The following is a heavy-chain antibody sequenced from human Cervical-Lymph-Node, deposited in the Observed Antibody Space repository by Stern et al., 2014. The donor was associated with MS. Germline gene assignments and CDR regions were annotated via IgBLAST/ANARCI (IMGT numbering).Heavy chain of an antibody. CDR2: ISSNGSTI. V-gene: IGHV3-11*01. CDR1: GFNFSAYY. J-gene: IGHJ4*02. D-gene: IGHD1-26*01. Sequence: VQLVESGGDLVKPGGSLRLSCAASGFNFSAYYMNWIRQAPGKGLEWLSYISSNGSTIYYADSVKCRFIISRDNAKQSLYLQMNSLRAEDTAVYYCARGLPSFWGQGTLVTVSP. CDR3: ARGLPSF.